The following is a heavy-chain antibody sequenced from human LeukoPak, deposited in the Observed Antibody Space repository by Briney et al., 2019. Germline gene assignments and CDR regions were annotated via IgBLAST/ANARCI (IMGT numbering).Heavy chain of an antibody. V-gene: IGHV5-51*01. Sequence: GGSLQISFQGSGYSFTSYWIGWVRPMPGKGLEWMGIIYPGDSDTRYSPSFQGQVTISADKSISTAYLQWSSLKASDTAMYYCARQWPVYYYMDVWGKGTTVTISS. CDR2: IYPGDSDT. CDR3: ARQWPVYYYMDV. J-gene: IGHJ6*03. CDR1: GYSFTSYW. D-gene: IGHD6-19*01.